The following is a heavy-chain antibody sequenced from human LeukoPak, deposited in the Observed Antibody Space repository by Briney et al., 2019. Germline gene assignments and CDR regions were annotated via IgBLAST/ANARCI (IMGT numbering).Heavy chain of an antibody. Sequence: PGGSLRLSCAVSGSTFSTKSMNWVRQAPGKGLEWVSYITADSGTTYYADSVKGRFTISRDNAKNSLYLQMNSLRDEDTAVYYCASRDYFDYWGQGTLVTVSS. CDR1: GSTFSTKS. CDR2: ITADSGTT. V-gene: IGHV3-48*02. CDR3: ASRDYFDY. J-gene: IGHJ4*02.